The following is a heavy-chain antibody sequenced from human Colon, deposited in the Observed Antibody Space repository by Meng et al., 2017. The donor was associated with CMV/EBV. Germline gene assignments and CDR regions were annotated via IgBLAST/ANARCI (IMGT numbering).Heavy chain of an antibody. V-gene: IGHV4-39*01. J-gene: IGHJ5*02. CDR3: ARQELVLVPSAMSWFDP. Sequence: ISGSYYYWAWIRQPPGKGLEWIGNIYYSGSAYYNPSLESRVTISVDTSKNQFSLKLSSVTAADTAVYYCARQELVLVPSAMSWFDPWGQGTLVTVSS. D-gene: IGHD2-2*01. CDR1: ISGSYYY. CDR2: IYYSGSA.